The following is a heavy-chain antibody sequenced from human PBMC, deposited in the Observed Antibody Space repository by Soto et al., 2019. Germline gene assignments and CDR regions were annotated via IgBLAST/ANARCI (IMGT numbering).Heavy chain of an antibody. D-gene: IGHD2-2*01. J-gene: IGHJ4*02. CDR2: ISGSGGST. CDR3: AKDHVWIPAATEHDY. CDR1: GFTFSSYA. Sequence: GGSLRLSCAASGFTFSSYAMSWVRQAPGKGLEWVSAISGSGGSTYYADSVKGRFTISRDNSKNTLYLQMNSLRAEDTAVYYCAKDHVWIPAATEHDYWGQGTLVTVSS. V-gene: IGHV3-23*01.